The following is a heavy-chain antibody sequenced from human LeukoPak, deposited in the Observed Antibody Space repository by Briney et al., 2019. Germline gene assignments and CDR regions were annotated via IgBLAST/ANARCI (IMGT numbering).Heavy chain of an antibody. CDR2: INYRGGSA. J-gene: IGHJ4*02. D-gene: IGHD7-27*01. V-gene: IGHV3-23*01. CDR3: AARNGGPYYFDY. CDR1: GFTFSTHS. Sequence: RGSLRLSCAASGFTFSTHSMTWVRQAPGKGLEWVSSINYRGGSAYYADSAKGRFTISRDNSKNTLYLRMNSLRAEDTAVYYCAARNGGPYYFDYWGQGTLVTVSS.